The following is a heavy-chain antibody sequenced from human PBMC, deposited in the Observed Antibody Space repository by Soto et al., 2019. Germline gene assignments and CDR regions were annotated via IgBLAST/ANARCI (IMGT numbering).Heavy chain of an antibody. J-gene: IGHJ3*02. V-gene: IGHV3-11*01. CDR2: ISSSGTGI. D-gene: IGHD2-15*01. Sequence: GGSLRLSCAASGFTFSDYYMTWIRQAPGKGLEWVSYISSSGTGIYYPDSVKGRFTISRGNAKNSLYLQMSSLRAEDTAVYYCARAYSDAFDIWGQGTMVTV. CDR1: GFTFSDYY. CDR3: ARAYSDAFDI.